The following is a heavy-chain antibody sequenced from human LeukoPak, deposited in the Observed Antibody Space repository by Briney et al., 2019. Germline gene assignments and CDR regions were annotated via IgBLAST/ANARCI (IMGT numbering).Heavy chain of an antibody. CDR3: ARGLRLPSRSTPAVPHV. D-gene: IGHD2/OR15-2a*01. CDR1: GGSFSDYY. V-gene: IGHV4-34*01. Sequence: SESLSLTCAVYGGSFSDYYWNWIRQPPGKGLEWIGEINHSGTTNYNPSLKSRVTISVDTSKNQFSLRLSSVTAADTAVYYCARGLRLPSRSTPAVPHVWGKGTTVTVSA. CDR2: INHSGTT. J-gene: IGHJ6*04.